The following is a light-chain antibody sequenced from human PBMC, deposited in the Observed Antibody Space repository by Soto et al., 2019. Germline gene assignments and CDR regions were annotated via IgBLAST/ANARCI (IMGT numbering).Light chain of an antibody. CDR2: DVS. CDR3: SSCSDSSGRDYV. CDR1: SRDIGAYDY. J-gene: IGLJ1*01. Sequence: QSALTQPASVSGAPGQSVTISCTGTSRDIGAYDYVSWYQQHPGGVPKLLIYDVSSRPSGVSSRFSGSKSGNTASLTISGLQAEDESHDYCSSCSDSSGRDYVFGGGTKVTVL. V-gene: IGLV2-14*03.